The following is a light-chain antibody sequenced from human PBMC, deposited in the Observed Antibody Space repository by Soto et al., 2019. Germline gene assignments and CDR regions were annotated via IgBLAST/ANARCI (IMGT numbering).Light chain of an antibody. Sequence: QSALTQPASLSGSPGQSITISCTGTSSDVGGYNYVSWYQQHPGKAPKLMIYDVSNRTSGVSNRFSGSKSGNTASLTISGIQAEDEADYYGSSYRASSTTTYVFGPGTKLTVL. J-gene: IGLJ1*01. CDR2: DVS. V-gene: IGLV2-14*03. CDR3: SSYRASSTTTYV. CDR1: SSDVGGYNY.